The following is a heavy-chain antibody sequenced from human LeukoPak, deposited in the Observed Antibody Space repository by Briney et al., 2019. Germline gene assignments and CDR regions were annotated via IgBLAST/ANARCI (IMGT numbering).Heavy chain of an antibody. J-gene: IGHJ4*02. Sequence: GGSLRLSCAASGFTFSSYAMHWVRQAPGKGLEWVAVISYDGSNKYYADSVKGRFTISRDNSKNTLYLQMNSLRAEDTAVYYCAIDLGYDYWGQGTLVTVSS. D-gene: IGHD5-12*01. CDR3: AIDLGYDY. CDR1: GFTFSSYA. CDR2: ISYDGSNK. V-gene: IGHV3-30-3*01.